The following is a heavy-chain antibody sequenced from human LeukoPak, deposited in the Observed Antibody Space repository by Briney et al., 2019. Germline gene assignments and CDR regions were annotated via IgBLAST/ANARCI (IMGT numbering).Heavy chain of an antibody. J-gene: IGHJ4*02. CDR3: ARGKSGRGGGNYESPFDY. CDR1: GDSISYFY. Sequence: PSETLSLTCSVSGDSISYFYWSWIRQPAGKGPEWIGRIYSSGTATYNPSLKSRVTMSVDTSKKQFSLKLRSVTAADTAVYFCARGKSGRGGGNYESPFDYWGQGTLVTVSS. CDR2: IYSSGTA. D-gene: IGHD1-7*01. V-gene: IGHV4-4*07.